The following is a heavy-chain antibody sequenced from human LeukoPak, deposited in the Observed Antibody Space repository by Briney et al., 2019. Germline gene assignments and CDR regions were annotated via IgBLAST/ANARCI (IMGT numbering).Heavy chain of an antibody. CDR3: ARDRGCSSTSCYPDAVDI. V-gene: IGHV4-59*01. CDR1: GGSISGYY. D-gene: IGHD2-2*01. Sequence: SETLSLTCTVSGGSISGYYWSWTRQPPGKGLEWIGYIYYSGISNYNPSLKSRVAISVDTSKNQFSLKLNSVTAADTAVYYCARDRGCSSTSCYPDAVDIWGQGTMVTVSS. CDR2: IYYSGIS. J-gene: IGHJ3*02.